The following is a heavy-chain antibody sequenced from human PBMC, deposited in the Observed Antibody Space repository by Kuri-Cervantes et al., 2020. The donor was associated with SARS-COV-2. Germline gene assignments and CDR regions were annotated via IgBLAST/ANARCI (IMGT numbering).Heavy chain of an antibody. D-gene: IGHD7-27*01. CDR1: GYSISSGYY. J-gene: IGHJ4*02. Sequence: SETLSLTCAVSGYSISSGYYWGWIRQPPGKGLEWIGSIYHSGSTYYNPSLKSRVTISVDTSKNQFSLKLSSVTAADTAVYYCARQGALSWGYYFDYWGQGTLVTVSS. CDR2: IYHSGST. CDR3: ARQGALSWGYYFDY. V-gene: IGHV4-38-2*01.